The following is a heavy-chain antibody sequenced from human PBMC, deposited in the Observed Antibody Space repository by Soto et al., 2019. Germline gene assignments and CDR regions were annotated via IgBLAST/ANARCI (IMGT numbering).Heavy chain of an antibody. J-gene: IGHJ5*02. D-gene: IGHD6-13*01. Sequence: SETLSLTCAVYGGSFSGYYWSWIRQPPGKGLEWIGEINHSGSTNYNPSLKSRVTISVDTSKNQFSLKLSSVTAADTAVYYCARGYGAAADWFDPWGQGTLVTVSS. CDR3: ARGYGAAADWFDP. CDR2: INHSGST. CDR1: GGSFSGYY. V-gene: IGHV4-34*01.